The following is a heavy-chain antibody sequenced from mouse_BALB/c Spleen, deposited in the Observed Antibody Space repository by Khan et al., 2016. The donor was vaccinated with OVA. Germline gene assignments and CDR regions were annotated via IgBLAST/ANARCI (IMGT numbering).Heavy chain of an antibody. V-gene: IGHV1S81*02. CDR3: IRRGTARATLWFAY. D-gene: IGHD3-2*01. CDR2: INPSNGGT. J-gene: IGHJ3*01. CDR1: GYTFTSYY. Sequence: VQLQESGAELVKPGASVKLSCKASGYTFTSYYMYWLKQRPGQGLEWIGEINPSNGGTNFNEKFKSKATLTVDKSSSTAYMQISSLTSADSAVSVSIRRGTARATLWFAYWGQGTLVTVSA.